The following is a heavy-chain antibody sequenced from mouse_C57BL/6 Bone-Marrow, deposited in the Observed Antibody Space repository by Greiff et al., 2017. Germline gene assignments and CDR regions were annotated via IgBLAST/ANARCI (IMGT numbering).Heavy chain of an antibody. J-gene: IGHJ4*01. CDR3: ARDYPYAMDY. CDR1: GYTFTSYW. V-gene: IGHV1-69*01. Sequence: QVQLQQPGAELVMPGASVKLSCKASGYTFTSYWMHWVKQRPGQGLEWIGEIDPSDSYTNYNQKFKGKSTLTVYKSSSTAYMQLSSLTSEDSAVYYCARDYPYAMDYWGQGTAVTVSS. D-gene: IGHD2-4*01. CDR2: IDPSDSYT.